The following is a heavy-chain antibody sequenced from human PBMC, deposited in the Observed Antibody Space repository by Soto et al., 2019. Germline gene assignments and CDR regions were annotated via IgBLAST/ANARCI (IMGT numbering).Heavy chain of an antibody. CDR2: ISHDGNSQ. Sequence: QVQLVESGGGVVQPGRSLRLSCGGSGFSFSNYGLHWVRQAPGKGLEWVAVISHDGNSQYYADSVKGRFAISRDNSKNTLSLQMNSLRTEDTALYYCARDYGVQGYCSSSSCSFDSWGQGTLVTVSS. D-gene: IGHD2-2*01. CDR3: ARDYGVQGYCSSSSCSFDS. V-gene: IGHV3-30*09. J-gene: IGHJ4*02. CDR1: GFSFSNYG.